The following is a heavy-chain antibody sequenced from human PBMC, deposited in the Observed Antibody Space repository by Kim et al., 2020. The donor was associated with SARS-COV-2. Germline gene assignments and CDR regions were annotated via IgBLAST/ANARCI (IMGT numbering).Heavy chain of an antibody. CDR2: INHSGST. V-gene: IGHV4-34*01. Sequence: SETLSLTCAVYGGSFSGYYWSWIRQPPGKGLEWIGEINHSGSTNYNPSLKSRVTISVDTSKNQFSLKLSSVTAADTAVYYCARGYSRVSLGYDYRGQGTLVTVSS. CDR3: ARGYSRVSLGYDY. J-gene: IGHJ4*02. CDR1: GGSFSGYY. D-gene: IGHD2-15*01.